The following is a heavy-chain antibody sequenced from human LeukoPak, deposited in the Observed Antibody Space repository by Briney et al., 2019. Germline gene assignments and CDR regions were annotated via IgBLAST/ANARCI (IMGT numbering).Heavy chain of an antibody. CDR3: VRDWDHFDFDS. J-gene: IGHJ5*01. CDR1: GFTFRDYW. D-gene: IGHD1-26*01. V-gene: IGHV3-74*01. CDR2: IKGDGSHT. Sequence: PGGSLRLSCAASGFTFRDYWMHWIRQAPGKGLVWVSRIKGDGSHTIYADSVKGRFTISRDNAKNTLYLQMKSLRVEDTALYYCVRDWDHFDFDSWGQGTPVTVSS.